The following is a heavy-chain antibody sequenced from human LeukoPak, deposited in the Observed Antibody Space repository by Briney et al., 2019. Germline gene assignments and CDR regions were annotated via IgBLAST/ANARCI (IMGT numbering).Heavy chain of an antibody. J-gene: IGHJ3*02. V-gene: IGHV3-7*01. CDR3: ARVNQYYYDSSGYAFDI. D-gene: IGHD3-22*01. Sequence: PGGSLRLSSAASGFTFSSYWMSWVRQAPGKGLEWVANIKQDGSEKYYVDSVKGRFTISRDNAKNSLYLQMNSLRAEDTAVYYCARVNQYYYDSSGYAFDIWGQGTMVTVSS. CDR1: GFTFSSYW. CDR2: IKQDGSEK.